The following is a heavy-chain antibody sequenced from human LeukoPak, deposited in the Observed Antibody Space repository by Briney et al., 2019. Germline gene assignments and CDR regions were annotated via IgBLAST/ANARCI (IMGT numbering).Heavy chain of an antibody. D-gene: IGHD2-2*02. CDR3: ARDTHCSSTSCYNAFDI. J-gene: IGHJ3*02. CDR2: ISSSSTYI. V-gene: IGHV3-21*01. CDR1: GFTFSSYS. Sequence: GASLRLSCAASGFTFSSYSMNWVRQAPGKGLEWVSFISSSSTYIYYADSLKGRFTIPRDNAKNSLSLQMNSLRAEDTDVYYCARDTHCSSTSCYNAFDIWGQGTMVTVSS.